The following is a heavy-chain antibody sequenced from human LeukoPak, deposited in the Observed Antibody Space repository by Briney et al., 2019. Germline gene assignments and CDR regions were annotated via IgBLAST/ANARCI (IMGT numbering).Heavy chain of an antibody. V-gene: IGHV4-30-4*01. D-gene: IGHD2-15*01. CDR2: IYDSGST. CDR3: ARDCSGGSCYGAFDV. CDR1: GASIRSGDYY. J-gene: IGHJ3*01. Sequence: SETLSLTCTVSGASIRSGDYYWSWIRQPPGKGLEWIGYIYDSGSTYYNPSLKSRITISVDTSENRFSLKLSSVTATDTAVYYCARDCSGGSCYGAFDVWGQGTMVTVSS.